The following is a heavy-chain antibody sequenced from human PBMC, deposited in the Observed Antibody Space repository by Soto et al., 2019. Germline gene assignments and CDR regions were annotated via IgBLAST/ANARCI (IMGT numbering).Heavy chain of an antibody. D-gene: IGHD2-15*01. CDR2: TGSGTGPG. CDR3: ARRHSGGFLRFFAS. V-gene: IGHV1-69*06. J-gene: IGHJ4*02. Sequence: ASVKVSCKASGGSLSTNPISWVRQAPGQGLEWMGGTGSGTGPGNHAQKFQGRLTVTADKSTSTVYMELTNLSSEDTAVYYCARRHSGGFLRFFASWGQGTLVTVSS. CDR1: GGSLSTNP.